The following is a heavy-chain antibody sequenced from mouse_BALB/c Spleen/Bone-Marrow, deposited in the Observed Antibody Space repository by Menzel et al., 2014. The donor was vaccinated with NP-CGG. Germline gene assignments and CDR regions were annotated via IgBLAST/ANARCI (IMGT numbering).Heavy chain of an antibody. CDR3: TREGDSLFAY. Sequence: QVHVKQSGAELVKPGASVKLSCKASGYTFTSYYMYWVKQRPGQGLEWIGEINPSNGGTNFNEKFKSKATLTVDKSSSTAYMQLSSLTSEDSAVYYCTREGDSLFAYWGQGTLVTVSA. CDR2: INPSNGGT. J-gene: IGHJ3*01. CDR1: GYTFTSYY. V-gene: IGHV1S81*02. D-gene: IGHD2-13*01.